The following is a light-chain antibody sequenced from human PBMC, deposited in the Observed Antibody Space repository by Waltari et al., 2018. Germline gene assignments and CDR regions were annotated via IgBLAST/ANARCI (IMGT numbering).Light chain of an antibody. Sequence: MTQSPRSLLVPRGQATSVSCLSSQSLVHSDGNTYLMWFHQRPGQSPRRLIYKVSYRESGVPDRFSGSGSDTDFTLKISRVEADDVGVYYCMQGTHWPYTFGQGTRLDIK. V-gene: IGKV2-30*02. CDR1: QSLVHSDGNTY. J-gene: IGKJ2*01. CDR2: KVS. CDR3: MQGTHWPYT.